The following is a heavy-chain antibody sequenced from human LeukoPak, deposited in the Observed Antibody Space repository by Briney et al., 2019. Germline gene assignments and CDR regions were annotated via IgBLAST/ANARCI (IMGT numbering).Heavy chain of an antibody. CDR3: AKVGGGSGSYNYYYSYMDV. CDR2: INSNGGGT. J-gene: IGHJ6*03. D-gene: IGHD3-10*01. V-gene: IGHV3-23*01. Sequence: GGSLRLSCAASGFTFSSYAMSWVRQAPGKGLDLVSTINSNGGGTYYEDSVKGRFTISRDNSKNTLHLQMNTLTAEDTAVYYCAKVGGGSGSYNYYYSYMDVWGKGTTVAVSS. CDR1: GFTFSSYA.